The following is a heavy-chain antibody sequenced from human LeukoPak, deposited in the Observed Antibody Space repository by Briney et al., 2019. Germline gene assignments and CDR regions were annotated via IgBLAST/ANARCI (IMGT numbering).Heavy chain of an antibody. CDR3: AKGKGGTLDY. V-gene: IGHV3-23*01. D-gene: IGHD3/OR15-3a*01. CDR1: GFTFXSYX. J-gene: IGHJ4*02. Sequence: LXLSXAASGFTFXSYXMSWVRQAPGKXLEWVSAISGSGGSTYYADSVKGRFTISRDNSKNTLYLQMNSLRAEDTAVYYCAKGKGGTLDYWGQGTLVTVSS. CDR2: ISGSGGST.